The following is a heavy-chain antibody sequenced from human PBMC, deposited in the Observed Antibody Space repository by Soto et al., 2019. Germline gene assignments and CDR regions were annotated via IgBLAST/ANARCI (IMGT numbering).Heavy chain of an antibody. D-gene: IGHD1-1*01. V-gene: IGHV1-18*01. Sequence: ASVKVSCKGSGYAFTTYGITWVRQAPGQGLEWMGWISAHNGNTNYAQKLQGRVTVTRDTSTGTAYMELRSLRSDDTAVYYCARGRYGDYWGQGALVTVSS. CDR3: ARGRYGDY. CDR2: ISAHNGNT. CDR1: GYAFTTYG. J-gene: IGHJ4*02.